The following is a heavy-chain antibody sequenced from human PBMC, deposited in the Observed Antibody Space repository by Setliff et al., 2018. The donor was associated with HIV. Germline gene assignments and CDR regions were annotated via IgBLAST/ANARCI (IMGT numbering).Heavy chain of an antibody. Sequence: PSETLSLTCAVSGDSINTPHCWSWVRQSLEKGLEWIGEVCQRGGINYNPFLWSRASISMDKPRSYFSLRLTSVTAADTAIYFCVRNSGRALGSWGQGILVTVSS. CDR1: GDSINTPHC. CDR3: VRNSGRALGS. CDR2: VCQRGGI. D-gene: IGHD3-16*01. J-gene: IGHJ4*02. V-gene: IGHV4-4*02.